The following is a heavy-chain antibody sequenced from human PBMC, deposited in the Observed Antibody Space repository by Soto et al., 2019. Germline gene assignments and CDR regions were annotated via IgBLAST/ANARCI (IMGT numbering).Heavy chain of an antibody. CDR1: GCSISSYY. J-gene: IGHJ4*02. Sequence: SETLSLTCTVSGCSISSYYWSWIRQPPGKGLEWIGYIYYSGSTNYNPPLKSRVTISVDTSKNQFSLKLSSVTAADTAVYYCARATPDYDILTGYSLDYWGQGTLVTVSS. D-gene: IGHD3-9*01. V-gene: IGHV4-59*01. CDR2: IYYSGST. CDR3: ARATPDYDILTGYSLDY.